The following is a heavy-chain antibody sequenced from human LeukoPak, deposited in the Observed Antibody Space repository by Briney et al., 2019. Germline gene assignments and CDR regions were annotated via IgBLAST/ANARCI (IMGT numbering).Heavy chain of an antibody. CDR1: GYTFTSYG. J-gene: IGHJ3*02. CDR3: AREAPDAFDI. CDR2: ISAYNGNT. Sequence: ASVKVSCKASGYTFTSYGISWVRQAPGQGLEWMGWISAYNGNTNYAQKFQGRVTIAADESTSTAYMELSSLRSEDTAVYYCAREAPDAFDIWGQGTMVTVSS. V-gene: IGHV1-18*01.